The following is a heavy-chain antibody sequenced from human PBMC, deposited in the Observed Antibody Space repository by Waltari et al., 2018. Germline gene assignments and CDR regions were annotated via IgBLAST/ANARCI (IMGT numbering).Heavy chain of an antibody. Sequence: EVQLVESGGGLVQPGGSLRLSCAASGFTFSSDSLSWARQAPGKGLEWVANIKQDGSEKYYVDSVKGRFTISRDNAKNSLYLQMNSLRAEDTAVYYCARARIAAAGLFDYWGQGTLVTVSS. CDR1: GFTFSSDS. J-gene: IGHJ4*02. CDR3: ARARIAAAGLFDY. V-gene: IGHV3-7*04. D-gene: IGHD6-13*01. CDR2: IKQDGSEK.